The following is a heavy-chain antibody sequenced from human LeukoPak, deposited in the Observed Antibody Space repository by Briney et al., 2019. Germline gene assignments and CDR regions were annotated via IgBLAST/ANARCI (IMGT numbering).Heavy chain of an antibody. V-gene: IGHV4-59*12. Sequence: SETLSLTCSVSDGSTTGYYWSWIRQPPGKGLEWIAYVYYTGRTLYNPSLESRVTISVDRSKNQFSLKLSTVTAADTAVYYCARDRGIAAAGGAFDIWGQGTMVTVSS. CDR2: VYYTGRT. CDR1: DGSTTGYY. J-gene: IGHJ3*02. CDR3: ARDRGIAAAGGAFDI. D-gene: IGHD6-13*01.